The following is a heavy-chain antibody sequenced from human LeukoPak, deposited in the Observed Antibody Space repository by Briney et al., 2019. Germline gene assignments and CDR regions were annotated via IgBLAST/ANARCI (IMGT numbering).Heavy chain of an antibody. D-gene: IGHD2-2*02. J-gene: IGHJ5*02. V-gene: IGHV3-30*03. CDR2: ISYDGSNK. CDR3: ARGSCSSTSCYSFDP. CDR1: GFTFSSYG. Sequence: GRSLRLSCAASGFTFSSYGMHWVRQAPGKGLEWVAVISYDGSNKYYADSVKGRFTISRDNSKNTLYLQMNSLRAEDTAVYYCARGSCSSTSCYSFDPWGQGTLVTVSS.